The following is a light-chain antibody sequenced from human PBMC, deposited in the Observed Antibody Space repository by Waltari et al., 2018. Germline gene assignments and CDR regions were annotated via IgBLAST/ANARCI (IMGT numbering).Light chain of an antibody. CDR2: EVN. V-gene: IGLV2-23*02. Sequence: QSALTQPASVSGSPGQSITISCSGTGSDVGSYNLVSWYQQHPGKAPKLIIYEVNMRPSGVSVRFSGSKSGVTASLTISGLQAEDEAVYFCCSFATNSIVIFGGGTKLTVL. CDR1: GSDVGSYNL. CDR3: CSFATNSIVI. J-gene: IGLJ2*01.